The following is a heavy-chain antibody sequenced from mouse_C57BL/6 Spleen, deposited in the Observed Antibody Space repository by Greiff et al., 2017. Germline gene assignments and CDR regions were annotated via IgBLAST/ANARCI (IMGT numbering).Heavy chain of an antibody. CDR1: GFTFTDYY. CDR2: IRNKANGYTT. D-gene: IGHD1-1*01. V-gene: IGHV7-3*01. Sequence: EVMLVESGGGLVQPGGSLSLSCAASGFTFTDYYMSWVRQPPGKALEWLGFIRNKANGYTTEYSASVKGRFTISRDNSQSILYLQMNALRAEDSATYYCARSTVVARDAMDYWGQGTSVTVSS. J-gene: IGHJ4*01. CDR3: ARSTVVARDAMDY.